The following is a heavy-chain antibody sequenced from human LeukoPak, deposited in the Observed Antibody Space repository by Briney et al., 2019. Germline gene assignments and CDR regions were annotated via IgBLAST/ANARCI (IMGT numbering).Heavy chain of an antibody. CDR3: TTDGSTTLSNTFDY. J-gene: IGHJ4*02. Sequence: GGSLRLSCAASGFTFSDAWMNWVRLAPGKGLEWVGRIKSRNRGETVDYAAPVKGRFTISRDDSKTTVYLQMNCLKTEDTAIYYCTTDGSTTLSNTFDYWGQGTLVTVSS. CDR1: GFTFSDAW. CDR2: IKSRNRGETV. D-gene: IGHD1-26*01. V-gene: IGHV3-15*01.